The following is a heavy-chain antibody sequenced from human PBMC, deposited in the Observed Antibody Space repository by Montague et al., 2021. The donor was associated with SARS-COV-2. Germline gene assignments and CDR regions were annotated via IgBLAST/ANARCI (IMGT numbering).Heavy chain of an antibody. J-gene: IGHJ5*02. CDR3: AKAYSSSWWNWFDP. CDR2: IHNGDGNT. V-gene: IGHV3-23*03. Sequence: SLRLTCAASGFTFSSYAMSWVRQAPGKGLEWVSVIHNGDGNTYYGDSVKGRFTISKDNSKNTLYLQMNSLRADDTAVYYCAKAYSSSWWNWFDPWGQGTLVTVSS. D-gene: IGHD6-13*01. CDR1: GFTFSSYA.